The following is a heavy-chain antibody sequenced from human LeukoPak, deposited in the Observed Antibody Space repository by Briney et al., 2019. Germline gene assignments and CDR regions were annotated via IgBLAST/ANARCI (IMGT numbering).Heavy chain of an antibody. D-gene: IGHD3-10*01. J-gene: IGHJ4*02. CDR3: ARKGFGELLYHLDY. Sequence: PGGSLRLSCAASGFTFSSYWMSWVRQAPGKGLEWVANIKQDGSEKYYVDSVKGRFTISRDNAKNSLYLQMNSLRAEDTAVYYCARKGFGELLYHLDYWGQGTLVTVSS. V-gene: IGHV3-7*01. CDR2: IKQDGSEK. CDR1: GFTFSSYW.